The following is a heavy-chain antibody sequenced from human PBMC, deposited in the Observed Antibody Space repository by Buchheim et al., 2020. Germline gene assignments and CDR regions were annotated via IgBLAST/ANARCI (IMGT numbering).Heavy chain of an antibody. CDR3: ARASNSRDYFDS. Sequence: EVQLVESGGGLVQPGQSLRLSCAASGFTVSRYWMHWVRQVPGKGLMWVSRIDGDGSAADYADSVTGRVTVSRDNAKNTVYLQLNSLRVEDTAVYYCARASNSRDYFDSWGQGTL. D-gene: IGHD4-23*01. CDR1: GFTVSRYW. CDR2: IDGDGSAA. V-gene: IGHV3-74*01. J-gene: IGHJ4*02.